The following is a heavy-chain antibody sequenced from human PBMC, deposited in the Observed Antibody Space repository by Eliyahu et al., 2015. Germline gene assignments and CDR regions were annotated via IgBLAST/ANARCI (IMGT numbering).Heavy chain of an antibody. J-gene: IGHJ6*02. D-gene: IGHD3-16*01. Sequence: EVQLVESGGGLVQPGGSLRLSXAAXGFTFSXFWMSWVRQAPGKGLEWVANIKQDGSDKYYVDSVXGRFTISRDNAKNSLYLQMNSLRAEDTAVYYCARVVGGGLDVWGQGTTVTVSS. CDR1: GFTFSXFW. V-gene: IGHV3-7*01. CDR2: IKQDGSDK. CDR3: ARVVGGGLDV.